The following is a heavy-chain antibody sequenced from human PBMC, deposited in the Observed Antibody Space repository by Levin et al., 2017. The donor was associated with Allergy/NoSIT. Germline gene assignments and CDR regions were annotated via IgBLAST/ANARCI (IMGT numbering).Heavy chain of an antibody. J-gene: IGHJ4*02. CDR1: GFTFGDHA. D-gene: IGHD3-10*01. CDR3: TSVPPTVWFGELRFDY. Sequence: SCTVSGFTFGDHAMSWFRQAPGKGLEWVGLIRAKAFGGTTEYAASAKGRFTISRDDSKSIAYLQMNSLKTEDTAVYYCTSVPPTVWFGELRFDYWGQGAQVTVSS. CDR2: IRAKAFGGTT. V-gene: IGHV3-49*03.